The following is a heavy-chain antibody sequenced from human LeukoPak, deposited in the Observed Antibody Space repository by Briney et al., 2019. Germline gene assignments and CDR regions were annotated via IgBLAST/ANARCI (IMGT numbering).Heavy chain of an antibody. J-gene: IGHJ4*02. CDR1: GGPIIASY. CDR3: ARVRFYDTTGYSTSYYLDY. V-gene: IGHV4-59*01. Sequence: SETLSLTCAVSGGPIIASYWSWIRQPSGKGLEWIGYTHYSGTGNYNPSLKSRVTISTDTSKNRFSLRLTSVTAADTAVYYCARVRFYDTTGYSTSYYLDYWGQGALVTVSS. CDR2: THYSGTG. D-gene: IGHD3-22*01.